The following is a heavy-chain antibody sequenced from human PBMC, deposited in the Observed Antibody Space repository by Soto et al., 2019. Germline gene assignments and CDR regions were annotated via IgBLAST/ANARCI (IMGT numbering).Heavy chain of an antibody. Sequence: QVQLQQWGAGLLKPSETLSLTCAVYGGSFSGYYWSWIRQPPGKGLEWIGEINQSGSTNYNPSLKSRVTISVDTSKNQFSLKLISVTAAATAVYYCARTYSSSWSPFEYWGQGTLVTVSS. CDR3: ARTYSSSWSPFEY. CDR1: GGSFSGYY. CDR2: INQSGST. J-gene: IGHJ4*02. D-gene: IGHD6-13*01. V-gene: IGHV4-34*01.